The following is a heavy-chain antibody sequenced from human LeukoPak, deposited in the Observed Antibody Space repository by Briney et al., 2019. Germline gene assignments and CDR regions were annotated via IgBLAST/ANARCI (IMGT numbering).Heavy chain of an antibody. Sequence: GGSLRLSCAASGFTFSSYWMHWVRQAPGKGLVWVSRINSDGSSTSYADSVKGRFTISRDNAKNSLYLQMNSLRAEDTAVYYCARADYFYYYYMDVWGRGTTVTVSS. CDR1: GFTFSSYW. CDR2: INSDGSST. J-gene: IGHJ6*03. CDR3: ARADYFYYYYMDV. V-gene: IGHV3-74*01.